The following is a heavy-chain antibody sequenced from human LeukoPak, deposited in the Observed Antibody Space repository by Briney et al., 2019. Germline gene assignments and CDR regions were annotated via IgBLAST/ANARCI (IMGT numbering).Heavy chain of an antibody. J-gene: IGHJ4*02. V-gene: IGHV3-30*04. CDR2: ISYDGSNK. CDR1: GFTFSSYA. CDR3: ARGGLQVVPAAIGAY. Sequence: PGRSLRLSCAASGFTFSSYATHWVRQAPGKGLEWVAVISYDGSNKYYADSVKGRFTISRDNSKNTLYLQMNSLRAEDTAVYYCARGGLQVVPAAIGAYWGQGTLVTVSS. D-gene: IGHD2-2*01.